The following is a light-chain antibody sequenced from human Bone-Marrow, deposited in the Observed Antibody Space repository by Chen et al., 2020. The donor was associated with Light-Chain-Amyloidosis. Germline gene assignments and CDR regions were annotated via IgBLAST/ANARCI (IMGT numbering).Light chain of an antibody. CDR3: QQLNSYPRT. J-gene: IGKJ1*01. CDR1: QGISSY. CDR2: AAS. V-gene: IGKV1-9*01. Sequence: DIQLTQSPSFLSASVVDTVTITCRASQGISSYLAWYQQKPGKAPELLIYAASTLQSGVPSRFSGSGSGTEFTLTISSLQPEDFTTYYCQQLNSYPRTFGQGTKVEIK.